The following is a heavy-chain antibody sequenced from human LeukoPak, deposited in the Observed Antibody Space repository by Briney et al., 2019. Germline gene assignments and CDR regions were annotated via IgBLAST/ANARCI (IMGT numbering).Heavy chain of an antibody. D-gene: IGHD3-10*01. J-gene: IGHJ4*02. CDR2: ISGSGGST. CDR3: AKGAELWFDSGY. Sequence: SGGSLRLSCAASGFTFSGYAMSWVRQAPGKGLEWVSAISGSGGSTYYADSVKGRFTISRDNSKSTLYLQMNSLRAEDTAVYYCAKGAELWFDSGYWGQGTLVTVSS. CDR1: GFTFSGYA. V-gene: IGHV3-23*01.